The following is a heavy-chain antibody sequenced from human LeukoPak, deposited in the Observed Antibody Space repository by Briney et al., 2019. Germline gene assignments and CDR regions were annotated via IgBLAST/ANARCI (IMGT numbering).Heavy chain of an antibody. CDR2: IIPTFGTA. CDR3: AREGYDSSGYYHPLDAFDI. V-gene: IGHV1-69*13. CDR1: GYTFTGYY. D-gene: IGHD3-22*01. J-gene: IGHJ3*02. Sequence: SVKVSCKASGYTFTGYYMHWVRQAPGQGLEWMGGIIPTFGTANYAQKFQGRVTITADESTSTAYMELSSLRSEDTAVYYCAREGYDSSGYYHPLDAFDIWGQGTMVTVSS.